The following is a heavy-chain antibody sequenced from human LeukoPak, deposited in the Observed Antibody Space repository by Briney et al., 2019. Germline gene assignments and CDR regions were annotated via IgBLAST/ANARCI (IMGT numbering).Heavy chain of an antibody. CDR1: GFTFNGYW. Sequence: PGGSLRLSCAASGFTFNGYWMTWVRQAPGKGLEWVASINQDGSQKYYVESLKGRFTISRDNAKNSHYLQMNSLRAEDTAVYYCARKGWYSDLWGRGTLVSVSS. CDR3: ARKGWYSDL. V-gene: IGHV3-7*01. J-gene: IGHJ2*01. CDR2: INQDGSQK.